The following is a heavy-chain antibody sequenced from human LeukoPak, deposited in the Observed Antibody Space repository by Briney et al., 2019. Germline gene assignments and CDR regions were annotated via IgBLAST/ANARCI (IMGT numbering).Heavy chain of an antibody. D-gene: IGHD6-13*01. Sequence: PGGSLRLSCAASGFTFSSYGIHWVRQAPGKGLEWVAAISNHGSNEHYADSVKGRFTISRDNSKNTLYLEMNSLRAEDTAVYYCARPPFKQQLVPPYYWGQGTLVTVSS. J-gene: IGHJ4*02. CDR3: ARPPFKQQLVPPYY. V-gene: IGHV3-30*03. CDR1: GFTFSSYG. CDR2: ISNHGSNE.